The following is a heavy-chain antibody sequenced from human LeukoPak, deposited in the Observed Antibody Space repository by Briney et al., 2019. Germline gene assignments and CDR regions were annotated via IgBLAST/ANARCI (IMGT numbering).Heavy chain of an antibody. V-gene: IGHV3-30*04. J-gene: IGHJ4*02. CDR1: GFTFSSYA. D-gene: IGHD3-10*01. Sequence: GRSLRLSCAASGFTFSSYAMHWVRQAPGKGLEWVAVISYDGSNKYYADSVKGRFTISRDNSKNTLYLQTNSLRAEDTAVYYCARDPLTYYYGSGSQSFDYWGQGALVTVSS. CDR2: ISYDGSNK. CDR3: ARDPLTYYYGSGSQSFDY.